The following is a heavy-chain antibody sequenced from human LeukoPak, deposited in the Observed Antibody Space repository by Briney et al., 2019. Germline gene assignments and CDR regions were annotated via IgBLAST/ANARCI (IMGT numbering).Heavy chain of an antibody. CDR3: ARDSAAVVAATPDYYYYGMDV. CDR1: GGPISSYY. D-gene: IGHD2-15*01. J-gene: IGHJ6*02. Sequence: SETLSLTCTVSGGPISSYYWSWIRQPAGKGLEWIGRIYTSGSTNYNPSLKSRVAMSVDTSKNQFSLKLSSVTAADTAVYYCARDSAAVVAATPDYYYYGMDVWGQGTTVTVSS. V-gene: IGHV4-4*07. CDR2: IYTSGST.